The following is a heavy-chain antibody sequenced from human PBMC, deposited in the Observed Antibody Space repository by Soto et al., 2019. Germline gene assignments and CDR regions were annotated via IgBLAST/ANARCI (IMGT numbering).Heavy chain of an antibody. CDR3: ARQDYYYHGMDV. Sequence: QVQLQESGPGLVKPSETLSLTCTVSGGSISSYYWSWIRQPPGKGLEWIGYIYYTGSPNYNPSLKSRVTISVDTSKNQFSLKLSSVTAADTAVYYCARQDYYYHGMDVWGQGTTVTVSS. J-gene: IGHJ6*02. CDR1: GGSISSYY. V-gene: IGHV4-59*01. CDR2: IYYTGSP.